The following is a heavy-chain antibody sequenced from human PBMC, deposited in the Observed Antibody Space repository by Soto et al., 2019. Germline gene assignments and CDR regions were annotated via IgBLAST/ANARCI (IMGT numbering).Heavy chain of an antibody. CDR2: IIPILGIA. D-gene: IGHD2-2*01. CDR3: ARRYCSSTSCFYGMDV. Sequence: QVQLVQSGAEVKKPGSSVKVSCKASGGTFSSYTISWVRQAPGQGLEWMGRIIPILGIANYAQKFQGRVTFTADKSTSTAYMELSSLRSEDTAVYYCARRYCSSTSCFYGMDVWGQGTTVTVSS. J-gene: IGHJ6*02. CDR1: GGTFSSYT. V-gene: IGHV1-69*02.